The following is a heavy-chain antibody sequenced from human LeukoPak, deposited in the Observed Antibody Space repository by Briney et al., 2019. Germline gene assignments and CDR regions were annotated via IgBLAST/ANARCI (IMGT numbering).Heavy chain of an antibody. Sequence: GGSLRLSCAVSGITLSNYGMSWVRQAPGKGLEWVAGISGSGGSTNYADSVKGRFTISRDNPTNTLFLQMNSLRAEGTAVYFCAKRGVVIRVILVGFHREAYYFDSWGQGALVTVSS. J-gene: IGHJ4*02. V-gene: IGHV3-23*01. CDR3: AKRGVVIRVILVGFHREAYYFDS. CDR1: GITLSNYG. CDR2: ISGSGGST. D-gene: IGHD2-21*01.